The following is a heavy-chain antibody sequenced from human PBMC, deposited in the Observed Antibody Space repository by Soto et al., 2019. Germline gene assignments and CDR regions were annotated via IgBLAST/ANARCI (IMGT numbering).Heavy chain of an antibody. Sequence: QVPLVQSGPEVKKPGASVKVSCKTSGYTPTNYDIGWVRQAPGQGLEYMGWISAYNGNTNYARKLQDRVTLTTDTSTRTAYMELRSLQSDDTAIYCCARGLYRRGTYYAFDNWGQGTLVTVSS. CDR2: ISAYNGNT. CDR3: ARGLYRRGTYYAFDN. J-gene: IGHJ4*02. V-gene: IGHV1-18*01. CDR1: GYTPTNYD. D-gene: IGHD1-26*01.